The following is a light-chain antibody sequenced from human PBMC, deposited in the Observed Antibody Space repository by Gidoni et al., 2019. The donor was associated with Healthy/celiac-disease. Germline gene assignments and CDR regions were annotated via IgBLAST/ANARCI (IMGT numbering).Light chain of an antibody. CDR2: DAS. CDR3: QQRSNWPRLT. CDR1: QSVSSY. J-gene: IGKJ4*01. V-gene: IGKV3-11*01. Sequence: EFLLTQSPGTLSLSPGERATLSCRASQSVSSYLAWYQQKPGQAPRLLIYDASNRATGIPARFSGSGSGTDFTLTISSLEPEDFAVYYCQQRSNWPRLTFGGGTKVEIK.